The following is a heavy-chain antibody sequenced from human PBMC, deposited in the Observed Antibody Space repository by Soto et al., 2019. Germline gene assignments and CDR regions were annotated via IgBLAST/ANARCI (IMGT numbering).Heavy chain of an antibody. V-gene: IGHV1-18*01. CDR1: GYTFTRSG. CDR3: ARDQGITTLGVYSMYYYGMDV. CDR2: INPDNGNT. D-gene: IGHD3-3*01. Sequence: QVQLVQSGAEVKKPGASVKVSCKASGYTFTRSGISWLRQAPGQGLEWLGWINPDNGNTNYAQHLQGRVSLTTDTTTRIAYMDLRSLRFDETAVYYCARDQGITTLGVYSMYYYGMDVWGQGTTVTVSS. J-gene: IGHJ6*02.